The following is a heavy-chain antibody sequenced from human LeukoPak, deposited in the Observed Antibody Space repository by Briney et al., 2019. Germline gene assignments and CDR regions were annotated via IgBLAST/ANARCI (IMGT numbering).Heavy chain of an antibody. Sequence: GASVKVSCKASGYTFTSYGISWVRQAPGQALEWMGWISAYNGHTNYAQKFQGRVTMTTDTSTSTAYMELRSLRSGDTGVYYCARQVDTTMALPGYWGQGTLVTVSS. CDR3: ARQVDTTMALPGY. D-gene: IGHD5-18*01. V-gene: IGHV1-18*01. CDR2: ISAYNGHT. CDR1: GYTFTSYG. J-gene: IGHJ4*02.